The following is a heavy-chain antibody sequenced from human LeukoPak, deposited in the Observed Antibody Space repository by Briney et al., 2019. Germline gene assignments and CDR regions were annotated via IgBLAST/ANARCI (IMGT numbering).Heavy chain of an antibody. CDR2: ISGSGGST. CDR3: AKDGNNFEY. J-gene: IGHJ4*02. Sequence: GGSLRLSCAASGFTFSSYAMSWVRQAPGKGLEWVSAISGSGGSTYYADSVKGRLTISRDNSKSTLFLQMNSLRAEDTAVYYCAKDGNNFEYWGQGTLVTVSS. V-gene: IGHV3-23*01. CDR1: GFTFSSYA.